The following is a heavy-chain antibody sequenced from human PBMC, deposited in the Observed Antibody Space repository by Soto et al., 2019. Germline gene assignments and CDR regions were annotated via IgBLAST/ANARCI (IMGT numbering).Heavy chain of an antibody. CDR2: IYYSGST. D-gene: IGHD6-6*01. CDR3: ARDLEAASPGY. V-gene: IGHV4-59*01. Sequence: SETLSLTCTVSGGSISSYYWSWIRQPPGKGLEWIGYIYYSGSTNYNPSLKSRVTISVDTSKNQFSLKLSSVTAADTAVYYCARDLEAASPGYWGQGTLVTVSS. CDR1: GGSISSYY. J-gene: IGHJ4*02.